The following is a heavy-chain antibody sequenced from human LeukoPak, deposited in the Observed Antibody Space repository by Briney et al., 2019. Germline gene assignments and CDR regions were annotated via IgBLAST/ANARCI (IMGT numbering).Heavy chain of an antibody. Sequence: GGSLRLSCVASGYPFSSYSMNWIRQAPGKGLEWVSYISVSGGVRSYADSVKGRFTISRDDGRNSLYLQMNSLKDEDTAVYYCARDRGYFYDQLDYWGQGTLVTVSS. CDR2: ISVSGGVR. CDR3: ARDRGYFYDQLDY. CDR1: GYPFSSYS. D-gene: IGHD2/OR15-2a*01. J-gene: IGHJ4*02. V-gene: IGHV3-48*02.